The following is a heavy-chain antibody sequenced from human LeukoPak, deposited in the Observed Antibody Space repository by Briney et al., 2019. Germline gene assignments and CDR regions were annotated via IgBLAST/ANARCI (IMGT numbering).Heavy chain of an antibody. CDR3: ARIEDVTRGYNHAYYFDY. CDR1: GGSISSYY. V-gene: IGHV4-59*04. Sequence: SETLSLTCTVSGGSISSYYWSWIRQPPGKGLEWIGNIFHNGNTYYNPSLKSRVTMSIDTSKKQFSLKLRTATAADTAVYYCARIEDVTRGYNHAYYFDYWGQGTLVTVSS. CDR2: IFHNGNT. J-gene: IGHJ4*02. D-gene: IGHD5-18*01.